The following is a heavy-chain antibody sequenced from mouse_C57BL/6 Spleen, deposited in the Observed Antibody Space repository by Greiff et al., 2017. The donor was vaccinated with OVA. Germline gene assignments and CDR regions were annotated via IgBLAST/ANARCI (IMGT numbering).Heavy chain of an antibody. D-gene: IGHD4-1*02. Sequence: QVQLQQPGAELVKPGASVKMSCKASGYTFTSYWITWVKQRPGQGLEWIGDIYPGSGSTNYNEKFKSKATLTVDTSSSTAYMQLSSLTSEDSVVYYCARASQLGPIYYAMDYWGQGTSVTVSS. J-gene: IGHJ4*01. CDR1: GYTFTSYW. CDR3: ARASQLGPIYYAMDY. V-gene: IGHV1-55*01. CDR2: IYPGSGST.